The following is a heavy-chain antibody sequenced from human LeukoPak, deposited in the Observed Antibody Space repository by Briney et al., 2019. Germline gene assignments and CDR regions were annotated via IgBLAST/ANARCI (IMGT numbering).Heavy chain of an antibody. J-gene: IGHJ4*02. Sequence: PGGSLRLSCAASGFTVSSNYMSWVRQGPGKGLEWVSVISSGGSTYYADSVRGRFTISRDNSKNSLYLQMNSLRTEDTALYYCAKDIADGGYWGQGTLVTVSS. D-gene: IGHD4-23*01. CDR1: GFTVSSNY. CDR2: ISSGGST. V-gene: IGHV3-53*05. CDR3: AKDIADGGY.